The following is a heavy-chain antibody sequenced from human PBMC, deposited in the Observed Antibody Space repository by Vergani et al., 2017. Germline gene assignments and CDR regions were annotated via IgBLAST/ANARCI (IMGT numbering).Heavy chain of an antibody. J-gene: IGHJ3*01. V-gene: IGHV3-72*01. CDR2: IRNKANDYTT. D-gene: IGHD1-1*01. Sequence: EVQVVESGGGLVQPGGSLRLSCAASGFLFSDHYMDWVRQAPGKGLEWVGRIRNKANDYTTQYAASVKGRFTISRDDSKSYLYLQMNSLQTEDTALYYCVRVKGSNWNDHLYDLWGQGTLVTVSS. CDR1: GFLFSDHY. CDR3: VRVKGSNWNDHLYDL.